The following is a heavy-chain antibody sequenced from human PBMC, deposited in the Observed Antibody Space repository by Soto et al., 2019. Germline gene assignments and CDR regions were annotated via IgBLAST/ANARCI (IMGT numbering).Heavy chain of an antibody. CDR2: INHSGST. J-gene: IGHJ4*02. Sequence: SETLSLTCTVSGASISSYFWTWIRQPAGKGLEWIGEINHSGSTNYNPSLKSRVTISVDTSKNQFSLKLSSVTAADTAVYYCARGRQWLRFGYFDYWGQGTLVTVSS. V-gene: IGHV4-34*01. CDR3: ARGRQWLRFGYFDY. CDR1: GASISSYF. D-gene: IGHD6-19*01.